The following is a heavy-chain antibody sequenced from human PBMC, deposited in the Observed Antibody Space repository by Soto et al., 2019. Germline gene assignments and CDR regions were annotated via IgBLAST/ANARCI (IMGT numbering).Heavy chain of an antibody. J-gene: IGHJ4*02. CDR1: GGSISSGGYS. CDR2: IYHSGST. D-gene: IGHD2-15*01. CDR3: GGGGGRPGDY. Sequence: QLQLQESGSGLVKPSQTLSLTCAVSGGSISSGGYSWSWIRQPPWKGLEGIGYIYHSGSTYYNPSLQSRVDISLHRSKNQYSLKLSSVTAADTALYYCGGGGGRPGDYWGQGTLVRVSS. V-gene: IGHV4-30-2*01.